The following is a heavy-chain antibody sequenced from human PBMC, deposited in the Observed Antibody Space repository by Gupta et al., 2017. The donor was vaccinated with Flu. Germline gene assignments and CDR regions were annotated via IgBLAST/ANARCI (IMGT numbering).Heavy chain of an antibody. CDR1: GLTFSTYA. Sequence: EVQLLESGGGLVQPGGSLRLSCVVSGLTFSTYAMSWVRQAPWHGLECVSAIDTSGDGPDYADYVKGRCIISRDNSKDRLYLEMNSLRVEDTAVYYCAKAAGDFWGQGTLVTVSS. J-gene: IGHJ4*02. CDR2: IDTSGDGP. V-gene: IGHV3-23*01. CDR3: AKAAGDF.